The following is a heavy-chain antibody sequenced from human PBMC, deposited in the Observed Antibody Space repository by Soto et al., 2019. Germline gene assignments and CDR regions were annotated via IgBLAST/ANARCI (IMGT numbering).Heavy chain of an antibody. J-gene: IGHJ5*02. CDR1: AGTVSNHA. CDR3: AKFDYGDYVGWFDP. D-gene: IGHD4-17*01. CDR2: IIPIFGTP. V-gene: IGHV1-69*06. Sequence: QEELVQSAAEVKKPGSSVKVSCKASAGTVSNHAISWVRQAPGQGLEWMGGIIPIFGTPDYAQKFQGRVTITADTSTDTVYMELRSLRSDDTAVYYCAKFDYGDYVGWFDPWGQGTLVTVSS.